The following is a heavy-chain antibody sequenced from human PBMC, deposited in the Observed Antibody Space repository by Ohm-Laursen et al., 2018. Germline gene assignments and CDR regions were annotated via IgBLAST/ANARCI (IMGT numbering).Heavy chain of an antibody. J-gene: IGHJ4*02. CDR1: GGSISSYY. Sequence: GTLSLTWAVSGGSISSYYWSWIRQPPGKGLEWIGYIYYSGSTNYNPSLKSRVTISVDTSKNQFSLKLSSVTAADTAVYYCARSGLRFLEWLGLFDYWGQGTLVTVSS. D-gene: IGHD3-3*01. CDR3: ARSGLRFLEWLGLFDY. V-gene: IGHV4-59*08. CDR2: IYYSGST.